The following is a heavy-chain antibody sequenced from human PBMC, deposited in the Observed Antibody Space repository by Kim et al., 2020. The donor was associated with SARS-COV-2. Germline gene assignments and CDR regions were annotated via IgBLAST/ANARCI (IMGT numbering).Heavy chain of an antibody. CDR2: ISSSSSYI. J-gene: IGHJ6*02. CDR3: ARDPDSSWYISYYYYGMDV. CDR1: GFTFSSYS. D-gene: IGHD6-13*01. Sequence: GGSLRLSCAASGFTFSSYSMNWVRQAPGKGLEWVSSISSSSSYIYYADSVKGRFTISRDNAKNSLYLQMNSLRAEDTAVYYCARDPDSSWYISYYYYGMDVWGQGTTVTVSS. V-gene: IGHV3-21*01.